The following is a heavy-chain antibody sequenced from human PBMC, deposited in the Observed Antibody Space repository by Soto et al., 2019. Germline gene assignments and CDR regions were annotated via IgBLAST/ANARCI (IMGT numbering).Heavy chain of an antibody. J-gene: IGHJ6*02. CDR3: ATSIAYSRRWSPEPPIYYYSGMEV. D-gene: IGHD6-13*01. V-gene: IGHV3-23*01. CDR1: GFTFSSYA. CDR2: ISGSGGST. Sequence: GGSLRLSCAASGFTFSSYAMSWVRQAPGKGLEWVSAISGSGGSTYYADSVKGRFTISRDNSKNTLYLQMNSLRAEDTAVYYCATSIAYSRRWSPEPPIYYYSGMEVWGQGTRVTVS.